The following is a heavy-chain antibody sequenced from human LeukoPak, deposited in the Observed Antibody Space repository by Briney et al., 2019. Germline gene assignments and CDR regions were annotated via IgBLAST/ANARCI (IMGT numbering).Heavy chain of an antibody. D-gene: IGHD5-18*01. J-gene: IGHJ4*02. Sequence: GGSLRLSCAASGFTFSSYGMSWVRQAPGKGLEWVSAVGGSGGSTYNADSVRGRFTISRDNFKNTLYLQMNSLGAEDTAVYYCAKGADTAMANYFDYWGQGTLVTVSS. CDR1: GFTFSSYG. CDR3: AKGADTAMANYFDY. V-gene: IGHV3-23*01. CDR2: VGGSGGST.